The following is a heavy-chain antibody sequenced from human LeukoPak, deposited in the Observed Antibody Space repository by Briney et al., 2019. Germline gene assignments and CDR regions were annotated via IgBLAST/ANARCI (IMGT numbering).Heavy chain of an antibody. CDR1: RFTFRNYA. J-gene: IGHJ5*02. V-gene: IGHV3-30*04. D-gene: IGHD3-10*01. Sequence: PGGSLRLSCAASRFTFRNYAMHWVRQAPGKGLEWLAVISSDGTNKDYADSVKGRFSISRDNSKNTLYLQMNRLRADDTAVYYCARDRSREFDPWGQGTLVTVSS. CDR3: ARDRSREFDP. CDR2: ISSDGTNK.